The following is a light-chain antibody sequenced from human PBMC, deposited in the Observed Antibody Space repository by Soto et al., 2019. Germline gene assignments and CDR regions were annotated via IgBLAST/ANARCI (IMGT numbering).Light chain of an antibody. CDR1: QSITSY. CDR2: AAS. J-gene: IGKJ1*01. Sequence: DIQMTQSPSSLSASVGDRVTITCRASQSITSYLNWYQQKPGKAPKLLIYAASSLQSGVPSRFRGSGSGTDVTLTISSLQPEDFATYYCQQSYITPPWTFGQGTKVEIK. V-gene: IGKV1-39*01. CDR3: QQSYITPPWT.